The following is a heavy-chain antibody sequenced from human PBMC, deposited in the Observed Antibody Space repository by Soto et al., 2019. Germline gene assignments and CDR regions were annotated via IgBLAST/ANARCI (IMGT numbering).Heavy chain of an antibody. CDR3: AREMGGVVAVTQSPLDY. Sequence: QVQLVESGGGVVQPGRSLRLSCAASGFTFSSYGMHWVRQAPGKGLEWVAVIWYDGSNKYYADSVKGRFTISRDNSKNTLYLQMNSLRAEDTAVYYCAREMGGVVAVTQSPLDYWGQGTLVTVSS. V-gene: IGHV3-33*01. CDR1: GFTFSSYG. D-gene: IGHD2-15*01. J-gene: IGHJ4*02. CDR2: IWYDGSNK.